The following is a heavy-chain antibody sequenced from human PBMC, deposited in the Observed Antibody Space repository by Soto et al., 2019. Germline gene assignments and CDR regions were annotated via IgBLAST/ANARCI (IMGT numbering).Heavy chain of an antibody. D-gene: IGHD6-19*01. CDR3: ARGIAVAGTPFAFAFDI. CDR2: INPNSGGT. V-gene: IGHV1-2*04. Sequence: CKSSWCTDSGYIMELVGQAPRQGVEWMGWINPNSGGTNYAQKFQGWVTMTRDTSISTAYMELSRLRSDDTAVYYCARGIAVAGTPFAFAFDIWGQGTMVTVSS. CDR1: WCTDSGYI. J-gene: IGHJ3*02.